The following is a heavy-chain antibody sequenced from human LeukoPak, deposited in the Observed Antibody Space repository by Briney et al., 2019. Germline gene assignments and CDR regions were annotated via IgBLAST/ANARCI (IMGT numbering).Heavy chain of an antibody. CDR2: ISGSGGST. D-gene: IGHD3-10*01. CDR1: GFTFSSYA. CDR3: AKDHSYYGSGSYLEY. Sequence: PGGSLRLSCAASGFTFSSYAMSWVRQAPGKGLEWVSAISGSGGSTYHADSVKGRFTISRDNSKNTLYLQMNSLRAEDTAVYYCAKDHSYYGSGSYLEYWGQGTLVTVSS. V-gene: IGHV3-23*01. J-gene: IGHJ4*02.